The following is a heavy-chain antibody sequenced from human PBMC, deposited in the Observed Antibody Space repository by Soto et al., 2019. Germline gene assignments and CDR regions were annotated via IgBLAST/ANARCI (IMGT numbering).Heavy chain of an antibody. D-gene: IGHD6-6*01. CDR2: ISGSGGST. CDR1: GFTFSSYA. V-gene: IGHV3-23*01. J-gene: IGHJ4*02. CDR3: AKDGWSSSARGGVFDY. Sequence: EVQLLESGGGLVQPGGSLRLSCAASGFTFSSYAMSWVRQAPGKGLEWVSAISGSGGSTYYADSVKGRFTISRDNSKNTLYLQMNSLRAEDTAVYYCAKDGWSSSARGGVFDYWGQGTLVTVSS.